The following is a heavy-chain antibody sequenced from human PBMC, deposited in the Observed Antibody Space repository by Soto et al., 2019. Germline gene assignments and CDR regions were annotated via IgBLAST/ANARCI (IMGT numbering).Heavy chain of an antibody. Sequence: QVQLQESGPGLVKPSGTLSLTCAVSGGSISSTNWWSWVRQSPGKGLEWIGEIYHSGSTNYNPSLRCRVTISVDKSNNQFSLKIRSVTAADTAMYYCATLPPRIELAVLPIPTWGQGTLVTVTS. CDR2: IYHSGST. CDR1: GGSISSTNW. J-gene: IGHJ4*02. D-gene: IGHD2-2*02. CDR3: ATLPPRIELAVLPIPT. V-gene: IGHV4-4*02.